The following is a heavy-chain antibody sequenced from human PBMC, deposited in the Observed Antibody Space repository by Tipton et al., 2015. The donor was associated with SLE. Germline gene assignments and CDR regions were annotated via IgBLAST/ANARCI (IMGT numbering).Heavy chain of an antibody. CDR1: GGSISSSGYY. Sequence: TLSLTCTVSGGSISSSGYYWSWIRQPPGKGLEWIGYIYYSGSTIHNPSLKSRVTMSVDTSKNQFSLKLSSVTAADTAVYYCAREPRSGYHDYWGQGTLVIVSS. D-gene: IGHD3-3*01. CDR3: AREPRSGYHDY. V-gene: IGHV4-61*08. CDR2: IYYSGST. J-gene: IGHJ4*02.